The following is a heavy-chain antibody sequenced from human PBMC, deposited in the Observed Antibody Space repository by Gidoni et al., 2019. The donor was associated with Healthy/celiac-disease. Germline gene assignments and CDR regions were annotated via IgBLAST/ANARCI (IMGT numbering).Heavy chain of an antibody. CDR3: ARAYYDFWSGYLYGMDV. J-gene: IGHJ6*02. Sequence: QVQLQESGPGLVKPSQTLSLTFTVSGGSISSGDYYWSWIRQPPGKGLEWIGYIYYSGSTYYNPSLKSRVTISVDTSKNQFSLKLSSVTAADTAVYYCARAYYDFWSGYLYGMDVWGQGTTVTVSS. CDR1: GGSISSGDYY. V-gene: IGHV4-30-4*01. D-gene: IGHD3-3*01. CDR2: IYYSGST.